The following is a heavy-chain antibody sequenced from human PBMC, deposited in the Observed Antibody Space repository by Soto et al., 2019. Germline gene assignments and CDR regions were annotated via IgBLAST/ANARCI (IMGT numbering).Heavy chain of an antibody. CDR2: IYHSGST. Sequence: PSETLSLTCAVSGDSVSSTKWWNWVRQPPGKGLELIGEIYHSGSTNYNPSLKSRVTISVDKSKNQFSLKMYSVTAADTAVYYCAGNSAKKFDPWGQGTLVTVSS. CDR1: GDSVSSTKW. V-gene: IGHV4-4*02. J-gene: IGHJ5*02. D-gene: IGHD1-7*01. CDR3: AGNSAKKFDP.